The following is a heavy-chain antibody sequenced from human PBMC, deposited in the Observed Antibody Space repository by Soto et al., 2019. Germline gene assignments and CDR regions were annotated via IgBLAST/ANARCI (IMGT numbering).Heavy chain of an antibody. CDR3: ARFYWNAFDI. CDR1: GGSVSSDSYN. V-gene: IGHV4-39*01. Sequence: QLQLQESGPGLVKPSETLSLTCTVSGGSVSSDSYNWDWIRQPPGKGLEWIGTIYYSGSTDYNPSLKSRVTISEDTSNNQFSLKVTSVTAADTAVYYCARFYWNAFDIWGGGATVTVS. J-gene: IGHJ3*02. CDR2: IYYSGST. D-gene: IGHD1-1*01.